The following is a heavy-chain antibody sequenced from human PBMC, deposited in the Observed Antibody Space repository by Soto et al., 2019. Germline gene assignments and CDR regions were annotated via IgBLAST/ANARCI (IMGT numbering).Heavy chain of an antibody. CDR2: ISFDGANK. D-gene: IGHD4-4*01. CDR1: GFTFRSYS. CDR3: ARDHYSESSGFPEY. Sequence: QVQLVESGGGVVQPGRSLTLSCAASGFTFRSYSMYWVRQAPGKGLEWVAVISFDGANKYTAASVKGRFTISRDNPKNTVYLQMNSLTREDTAVYFCARDHYSESSGFPEYWGQGTLVTVSS. V-gene: IGHV3-30-3*01. J-gene: IGHJ4*02.